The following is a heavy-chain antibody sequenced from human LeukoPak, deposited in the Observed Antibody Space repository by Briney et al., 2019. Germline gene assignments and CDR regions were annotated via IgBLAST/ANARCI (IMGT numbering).Heavy chain of an antibody. CDR1: GYTFTSYG. D-gene: IGHD2-2*02. CDR3: ARYCSSTSCYRAIDY. J-gene: IGHJ4*02. V-gene: IGHV1-18*01. Sequence: ASVKVSCKASGYTFTSYGISWVRQAPGQGLEWMGWISAYNGNTNYAQKLQGRVTMTTDTPTSTAYMELRSLRSDDTAVYYCARYCSSTSCYRAIDYWGQGTLVTVSS. CDR2: ISAYNGNT.